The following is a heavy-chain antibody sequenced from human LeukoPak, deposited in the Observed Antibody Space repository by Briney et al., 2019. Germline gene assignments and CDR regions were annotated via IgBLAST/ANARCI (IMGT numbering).Heavy chain of an antibody. D-gene: IGHD4-17*01. V-gene: IGHV3-48*01. CDR1: GFTFSSYS. J-gene: IGHJ4*02. CDR3: AKDLRGRLVTGTTWLFDY. CDR2: ISSSSSTI. Sequence: PGGSLRLSCAASGFTFSSYSMNWVRQAPGKGLEWVSYISSSSSTIYYADSVKGRFTITRDNAKNSLYLQMNRLRAEDTAVYYCAKDLRGRLVTGTTWLFDYWGQGTLVTVSS.